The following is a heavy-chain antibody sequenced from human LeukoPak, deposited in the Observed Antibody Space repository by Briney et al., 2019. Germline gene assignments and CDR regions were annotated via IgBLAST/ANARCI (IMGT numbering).Heavy chain of an antibody. CDR2: IYHSGST. CDR1: GYSISSGYY. J-gene: IGHJ4*02. D-gene: IGHD6-19*01. V-gene: IGHV4-38-2*02. Sequence: KPSETLSLTCTVSGYSISSGYYWGWIRQPPGKGPEWIGSIYHSGSTYYNPSLKSRVTISVDTSKNQFSLKLSSVTAADTAVYYCASPGIAVAGTENWGQGTLVTVSS. CDR3: ASPGIAVAGTEN.